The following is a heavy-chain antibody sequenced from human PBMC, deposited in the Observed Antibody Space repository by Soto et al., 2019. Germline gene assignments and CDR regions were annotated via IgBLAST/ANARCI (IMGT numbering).Heavy chain of an antibody. D-gene: IGHD6-6*01. CDR3: AIVPLSSIAAPNV. CDR2: ISYDGSNK. Sequence: GGSLRLSCAASGFTFSSYAMHWVRQAPGKGLEWVAVISYDGSNKYYADSVKGRFTISRDNSKNTLYLQMNSLRAEDTAVYYCAIVPLSSIAAPNVWGQGTTVTVSS. V-gene: IGHV3-30-3*01. J-gene: IGHJ6*02. CDR1: GFTFSSYA.